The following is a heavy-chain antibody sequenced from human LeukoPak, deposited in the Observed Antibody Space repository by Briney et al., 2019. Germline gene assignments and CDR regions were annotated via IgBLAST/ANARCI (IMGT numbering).Heavy chain of an antibody. D-gene: IGHD3-9*01. CDR3: ARVNKLRYFDWDY. J-gene: IGHJ4*02. Sequence: GGSLRLSCAASGFTVSSNYMSWVRQAPGQGLEWVSVICRGGSTYYADSVRGRFTISRDNAKNTLYLQMNSLRAEDTAVYYCARVNKLRYFDWDYWGQGTLVTVSS. CDR2: ICRGGST. V-gene: IGHV3-53*01. CDR1: GFTVSSNY.